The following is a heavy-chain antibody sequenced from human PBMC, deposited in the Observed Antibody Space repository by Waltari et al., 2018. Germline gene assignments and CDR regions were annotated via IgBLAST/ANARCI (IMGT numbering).Heavy chain of an antibody. CDR3: TSPPTY. CDR2: GYPPANT. Sequence: EVQLVESGGGLIQPGGSLRLSCAVSEFNVGRNYMSWVRQAPGKGSEWVSAGYPPANTYYAASVKGRFTIARDSSENTFSLQMNNLRAEDTAVYYCTSPPTYWGQGTLVTVSS. V-gene: IGHV3-53*01. J-gene: IGHJ4*02. CDR1: EFNVGRNY.